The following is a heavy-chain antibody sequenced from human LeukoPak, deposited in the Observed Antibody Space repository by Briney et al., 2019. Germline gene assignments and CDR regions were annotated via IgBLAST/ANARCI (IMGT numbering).Heavy chain of an antibody. J-gene: IGHJ4*02. D-gene: IGHD2-2*01. CDR3: ARANALYCSSTSCLFDY. Sequence: ASVKVSCKASGYTFTGYYMHWVRQAPGQGLEWMAWINPNSGGTYYAQNFHDRITMTRDTSISTAYVELSRLRSDDTAIYYCARANALYCSSTSCLFDYWGQGTLVTVSS. CDR2: INPNSGGT. CDR1: GYTFTGYY. V-gene: IGHV1-2*02.